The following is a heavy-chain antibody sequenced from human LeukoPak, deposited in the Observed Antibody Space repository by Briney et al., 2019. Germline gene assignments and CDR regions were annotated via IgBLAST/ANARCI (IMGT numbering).Heavy chain of an antibody. Sequence: ASVKVSCKASEYTFTDYYIHWVRQAPGQGLEWMGRINPNSGVTRYAQKFQGRVTMTGDTSISTAYMELSRLTSDDTAVYYCARDSRFLDASTDYVIRYFDLWGRGTLVTVSS. V-gene: IGHV1-2*06. D-gene: IGHD3-3*01. CDR3: ARDSRFLDASTDYVIRYFDL. CDR2: INPNSGVT. CDR1: EYTFTDYY. J-gene: IGHJ2*01.